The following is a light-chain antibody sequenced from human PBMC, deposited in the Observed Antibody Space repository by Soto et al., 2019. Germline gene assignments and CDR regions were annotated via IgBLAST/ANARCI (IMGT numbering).Light chain of an antibody. J-gene: IGKJ5*01. CDR1: QYINTR. V-gene: IGKV3-11*01. CDR2: QTS. CDR3: QQRGDWPPIT. Sequence: EIVLTQSPATLSSFPGDRVTLSCRASQYINTRLAWYQHRPGQAPRLLIYQTSIRAAGIPARFSGSGSGTVFTLTINSLEPDDFAVYYCQQRGDWPPITFGQGTRLEIK.